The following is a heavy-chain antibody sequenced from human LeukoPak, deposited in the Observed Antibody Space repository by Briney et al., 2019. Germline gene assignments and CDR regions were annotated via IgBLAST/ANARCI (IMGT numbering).Heavy chain of an antibody. J-gene: IGHJ4*02. V-gene: IGHV3-48*03. CDR3: ARDRGIAAPPAHFDY. CDR2: ISSSGSTI. Sequence: AGGSLRLSCAASGFTFSSYEMNWVRQAPGKGLEWVSYISSSGSTIYYADSVKGRFTISRDNAKNSLYLQMNSLRAEDTAVYYCARDRGIAAPPAHFDYWGQGTLVTVSS. D-gene: IGHD6-6*01. CDR1: GFTFSSYE.